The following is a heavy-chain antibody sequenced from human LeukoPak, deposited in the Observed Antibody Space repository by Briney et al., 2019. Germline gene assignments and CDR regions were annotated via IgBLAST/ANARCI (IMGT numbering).Heavy chain of an antibody. Sequence: ASVKVSCKASGYTFTSYGISWVRQAPGQGLEWMGRIIPIFGTANYAQKFQGRVTITTDESTSTAYMELSSLRSEDTAVYYCASTMYYYDSSGYYYFDYWGQGTLVTVSS. CDR2: IIPIFGTA. CDR3: ASTMYYYDSSGYYYFDY. J-gene: IGHJ4*02. V-gene: IGHV1-69*05. CDR1: GYTFTSYG. D-gene: IGHD3-22*01.